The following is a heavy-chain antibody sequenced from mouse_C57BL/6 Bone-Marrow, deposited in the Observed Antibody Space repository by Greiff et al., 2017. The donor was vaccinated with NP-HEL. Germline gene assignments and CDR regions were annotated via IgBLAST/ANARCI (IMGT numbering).Heavy chain of an antibody. CDR3: AILYYGNEYYFSY. Sequence: QVQLQQSGAELVRPGTSVKMSCKASGYTFTNYWIGWAKQRPGHGLEWIGDIYPGGGYTTYNEKFKGKATLTADKSSSTAYMQFSSLTSEDSAIYYCAILYYGNEYYFSYWGQGNTLTVSA. CDR2: IYPGGGYT. V-gene: IGHV1-63*01. CDR1: GYTFTNYW. D-gene: IGHD2-1*01. J-gene: IGHJ2*01.